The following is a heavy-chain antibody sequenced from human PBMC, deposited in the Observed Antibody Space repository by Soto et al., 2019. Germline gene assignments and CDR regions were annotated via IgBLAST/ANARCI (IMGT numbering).Heavy chain of an antibody. J-gene: IGHJ4*02. CDR2: IYYSGST. CDR1: GGSISSGGYY. Sequence: TLSLTCTVSGGSISSGGYYWSRIRQHPGKGLERIGYIYYSGSTYYNPSLKSRVTISVDTSKNQFSLKLSSVTAADTAVYYCARGGGSIAARPGPNDYWGQGTLVTVSS. D-gene: IGHD6-6*01. V-gene: IGHV4-31*03. CDR3: ARGGGSIAARPGPNDY.